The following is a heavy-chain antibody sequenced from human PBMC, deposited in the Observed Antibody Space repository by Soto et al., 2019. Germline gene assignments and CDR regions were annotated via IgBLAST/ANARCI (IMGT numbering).Heavy chain of an antibody. CDR3: ARDVVVAALYVWGSYRHHWFDP. J-gene: IGHJ5*02. CDR1: GGSFSGYY. D-gene: IGHD3-16*02. V-gene: IGHV4-34*01. Sequence: SETLSLTCAVYGGSFSGYYWSWIRQPPGKGLEWIGEISHSGSTNYNPSLKSRVTISVDTSKNQFSLKLSSVTAADTAVYYCARDVVVAALYVWGSYRHHWFDPWGQGTLVTVSS. CDR2: ISHSGST.